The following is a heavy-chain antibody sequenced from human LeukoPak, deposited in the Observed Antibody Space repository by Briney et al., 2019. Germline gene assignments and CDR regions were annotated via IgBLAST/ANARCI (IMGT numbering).Heavy chain of an antibody. CDR3: ARSVPYGTTWYGRSDC. V-gene: IGHV3-7*03. CDR1: GFPFYSYW. J-gene: IGHJ4*02. CDR2: IRHDGSTK. Sequence: GGSLRLSCTASGFPFYSYWMTWVRQTPGKGLEWVANIRHDGSTKYYVDSVEGRFTISRDNAMNSLYLQMDSLRVEDTAIYYCARSVPYGTTWYGRSDCWGQGTQVTVSS. D-gene: IGHD6-13*01.